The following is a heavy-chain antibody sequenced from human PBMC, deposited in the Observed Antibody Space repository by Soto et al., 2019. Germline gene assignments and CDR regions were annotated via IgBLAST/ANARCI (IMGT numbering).Heavy chain of an antibody. CDR1: GGSISSYY. V-gene: IGHV4-59*08. CDR2: IYYSGST. J-gene: IGHJ6*02. Sequence: SETLSLTCTVSGGSISSYYWSWIRQPPGKGLEWIGYIYYSGSTNYNPSLKSRVTISVDTSKNQFSLKLSSVTAADTAVYYCARHRSLGMVTSLPYGMDVWGQGTTVTVSS. CDR3: ARHRSLGMVTSLPYGMDV. D-gene: IGHD2-21*02.